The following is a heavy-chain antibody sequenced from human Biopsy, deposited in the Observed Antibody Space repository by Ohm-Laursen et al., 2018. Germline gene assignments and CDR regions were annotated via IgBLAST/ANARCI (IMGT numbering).Heavy chain of an antibody. D-gene: IGHD3-22*01. V-gene: IGHV4-31*01. J-gene: IGHJ2*01. Sequence: SETLSLTCAVSGGSISSFYWTWIRQHPGKGLEWIGLISYSGTTFYNPSLESLLTISIDTSKNHFSLNLRSVTAADTAVYYCARGVPHYDGSGFPLAGYWYFDLWGRGTLVTVSS. CDR1: GGSISSFY. CDR3: ARGVPHYDGSGFPLAGYWYFDL. CDR2: ISYSGTT.